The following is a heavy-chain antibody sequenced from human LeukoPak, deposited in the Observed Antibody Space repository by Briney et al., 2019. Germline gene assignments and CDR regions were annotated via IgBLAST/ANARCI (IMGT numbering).Heavy chain of an antibody. J-gene: IGHJ4*02. CDR1: GFTFSDYY. D-gene: IGHD3-9*01. V-gene: IGHV3-15*01. Sequence: GGSLRLSCAASGFTFSDYYMSWIRQAPGKGLEWVGRIKSKTDGGTTDYAAPVKGRFTISRDDSKNTLYLQMNSLKTEDTAVYYCTTDIGDVLRYFDWLFPEDYWGQGTLVTVSS. CDR2: IKSKTDGGTT. CDR3: TTDIGDVLRYFDWLFPEDY.